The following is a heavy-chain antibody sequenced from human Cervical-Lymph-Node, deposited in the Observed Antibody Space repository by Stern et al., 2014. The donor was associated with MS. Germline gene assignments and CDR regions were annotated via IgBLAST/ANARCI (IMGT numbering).Heavy chain of an antibody. D-gene: IGHD4-17*01. CDR1: GYRFNNNG. Sequence: VQLVQSGSELKKSGASVKVSCKGSGYRFNNNGMNWVRQAPGQGLEWMGWINTNTGHPTYAQGFTGRFFFSLDTSVSTAYLQINSLKTEDTAVYFCARDRNDYGDALFDYWGQGTLVTVSS. V-gene: IGHV7-4-1*02. CDR3: ARDRNDYGDALFDY. J-gene: IGHJ4*02. CDR2: INTNTGHP.